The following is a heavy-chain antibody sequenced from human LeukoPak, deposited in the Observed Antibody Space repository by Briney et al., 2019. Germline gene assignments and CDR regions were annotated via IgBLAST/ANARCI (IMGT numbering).Heavy chain of an antibody. D-gene: IGHD2-15*01. J-gene: IGHJ4*02. V-gene: IGHV3-66*01. CDR2: LYRDGST. CDR3: ARGPGWNYFDH. CDR1: GFTASIYY. Sequence: GGSLRLSCAASGFTASIYYMTWVRQAPGKGLEWVSYLYRDGSTYYADSVKDRFSISRDNSKNTVYLQMNSLRAEDTAVYYCARGPGWNYFDHWGQGTLVTVSS.